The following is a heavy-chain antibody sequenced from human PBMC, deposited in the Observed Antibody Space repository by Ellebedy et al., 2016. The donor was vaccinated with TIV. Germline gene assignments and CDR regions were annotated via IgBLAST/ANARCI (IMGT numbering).Heavy chain of an antibody. J-gene: IGHJ4*02. CDR3: ATTRFCSGGNCDFDF. CDR2: ISPGDSDT. V-gene: IGHV5-51*01. D-gene: IGHD2-15*01. Sequence: GESLKISCKGSGYNFSRYWIGWVRQMPGNGLEWLGIISPGDSDTRYNPSFQGQVTISADKSISTAYLHWSSLKASDTAMYYCATTRFCSGGNCDFDFWGQGTLVTVSS. CDR1: GYNFSRYW.